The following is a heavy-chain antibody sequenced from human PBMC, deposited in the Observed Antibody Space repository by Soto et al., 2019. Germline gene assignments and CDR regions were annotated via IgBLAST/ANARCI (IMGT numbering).Heavy chain of an antibody. CDR3: ASVLPPSDP. Sequence: QVQLVQSGAEVKKPGASVKVSCKASGYTFTSYGISWVRQAPGQGLEWMGWINAYNGNTNDAQKPQGRVTMTTDTPTSPAYMELRSLSSDDTAVYYCASVLPPSDPWGQGTLVTVPS. CDR1: GYTFTSYG. V-gene: IGHV1-18*01. J-gene: IGHJ5*02. CDR2: INAYNGNT.